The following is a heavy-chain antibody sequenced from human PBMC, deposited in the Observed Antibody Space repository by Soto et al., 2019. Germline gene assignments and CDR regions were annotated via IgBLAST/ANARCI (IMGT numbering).Heavy chain of an antibody. D-gene: IGHD6-13*01. CDR2: ISYDGSNK. CDR1: GFTFSSYA. V-gene: IGHV3-30-3*01. CDR3: ARSVEVVGYSSSWYFDY. Sequence: QVQLVESGGGVVQPGRSLRLSWAASGFTFSSYAMHWVRQAPGMGLEWVAVISYDGSNKYYADSVKGRFNISRDNSKNTLYLQMNSLRAEDTAVYYCARSVEVVGYSSSWYFDYWGQGTLVTVSS. J-gene: IGHJ4*02.